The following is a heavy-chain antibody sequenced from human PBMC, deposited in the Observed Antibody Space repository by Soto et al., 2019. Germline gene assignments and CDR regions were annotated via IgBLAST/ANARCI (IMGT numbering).Heavy chain of an antibody. V-gene: IGHV3-23*01. D-gene: IGHD2-2*01. CDR1: GFTFSSYA. J-gene: IGHJ3*02. Sequence: EVQLLESGGGLVRPGGSLRLSCAASGFTFSSYAMSWVRQAPGKGLEGVSAITGSGDTTYYTDSVKGRFTISRDNSKNTLYLRMNSLRAEDTAVYYCAKVRPLRDCTSTSCLGAFDIWGQGTMVTVS. CDR3: AKVRPLRDCTSTSCLGAFDI. CDR2: ITGSGDTT.